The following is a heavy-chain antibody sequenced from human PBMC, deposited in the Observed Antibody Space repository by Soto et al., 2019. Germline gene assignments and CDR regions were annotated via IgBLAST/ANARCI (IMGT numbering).Heavy chain of an antibody. CDR2: IIPIFGTA. J-gene: IGHJ6*02. CDR1: GGTFSSYA. CDR3: ARGIDYVGVRYNDYYYGMDV. D-gene: IGHD3-16*01. Sequence: QVQLVQSGAEVKKPGSSVKVSCKASGGTFSSYAISWVRQAPGQGLEWMGGIIPIFGTANYAQKFQGRVTITADESTSPAYMELRSLRSEDTAVEYCARGIDYVGVRYNDYYYGMDVWGQGTTVTVSS. V-gene: IGHV1-69*12.